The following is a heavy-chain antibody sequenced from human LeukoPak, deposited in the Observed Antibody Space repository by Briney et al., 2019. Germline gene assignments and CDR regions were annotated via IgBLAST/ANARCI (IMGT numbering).Heavy chain of an antibody. CDR2: IIPIFGTA. Sequence: SVKVSCKASRGTFSSYAISWVRQAPGQGLEWMGGIIPIFGTANYAQKFQGRVTITADESTSTAYMELSSLRSEDTAVYYCAREWGRREGRIVVVPAAPFDPWGQGTLVTVSS. CDR1: RGTFSSYA. V-gene: IGHV1-69*13. CDR3: AREWGRREGRIVVVPAAPFDP. J-gene: IGHJ5*02. D-gene: IGHD2-2*01.